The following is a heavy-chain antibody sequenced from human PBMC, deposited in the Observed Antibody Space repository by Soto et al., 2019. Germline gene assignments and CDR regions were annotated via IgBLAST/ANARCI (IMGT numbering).Heavy chain of an antibody. CDR3: ATQHPLDSSGWYN. CDR1: GYSFTNFW. D-gene: IGHD6-19*01. V-gene: IGHV5-51*01. Sequence: PGESLKISCQASGYSFTNFWLGWVRQMPGKGLEWLGIIYPGDSETRYSPSFQGQVTISADRSISTAYLQWSSLKASDTAIYYCATQHPLDSSGWYNWGQGTLVTVSS. J-gene: IGHJ4*02. CDR2: IYPGDSET.